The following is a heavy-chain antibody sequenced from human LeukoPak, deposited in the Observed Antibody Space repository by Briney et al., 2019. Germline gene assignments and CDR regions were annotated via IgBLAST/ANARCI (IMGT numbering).Heavy chain of an antibody. J-gene: IGHJ4*02. V-gene: IGHV3-23*01. CDR2: ISGTGGGK. D-gene: IGHD1-26*01. Sequence: GGSLRLSCTVSGLTFSDYAMNWVRQAPGKGLEWVSAISGTGGGKYYAESVKGRFTISRANSKNTLYLQMNSLRADDTALYFCAQWSRYFDYWGQGTLVTVSS. CDR1: GLTFSDYA. CDR3: AQWSRYFDY.